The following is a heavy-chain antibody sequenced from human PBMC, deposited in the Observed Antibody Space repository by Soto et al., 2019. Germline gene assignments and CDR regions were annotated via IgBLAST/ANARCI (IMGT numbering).Heavy chain of an antibody. CDR1: GGSISSHY. CDR3: ARDGREASGMDV. D-gene: IGHD1-26*01. CDR2: IYYRGST. Sequence: SETLSLTCTVSGGSISSHYWSWVRQAPGKGLEWIGHIYYRGSTNYNPSLRSRSTISVDTSKNQFSPKLNSVTTADAAVYYCARDGREASGMDVWGQGTKVTVSS. V-gene: IGHV4-59*11. J-gene: IGHJ6*02.